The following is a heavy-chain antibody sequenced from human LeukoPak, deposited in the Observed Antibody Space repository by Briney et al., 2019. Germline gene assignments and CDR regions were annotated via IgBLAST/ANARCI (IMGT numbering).Heavy chain of an antibody. CDR1: GYSFTSYW. V-gene: IGHV5-51*01. J-gene: IGHJ4*02. CDR2: IYPGDSDT. D-gene: IGHD6-6*01. Sequence: GESLKISCKGSGYSFTSYWIGWVRQMPGKGLEWMGIIYPGDSDTRYSPSFQGQVTISADKSISTAYLQWSSLKASDTAMYYCATGGVPTGKRGVYSSSSTDYWGQGTLVTVSS. CDR3: ATGGVPTGKRGVYSSSSTDY.